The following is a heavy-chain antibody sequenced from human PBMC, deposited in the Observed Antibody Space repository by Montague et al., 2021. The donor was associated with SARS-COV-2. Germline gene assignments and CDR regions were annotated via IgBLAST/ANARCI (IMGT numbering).Heavy chain of an antibody. CDR3: ARDVRYYYDQ. V-gene: IGHV4-59*01. J-gene: IGHJ4*02. CDR2: VSYRGST. D-gene: IGHD3-10*01. Sequence: SETLSLTCSVSGGSMSSYHWVWIRQPPGKGLEWIGYVSYRGSTNYNLSLKSRVTISLDTSKNRFSLRVTSVTAADTAVYYCARDVRYYYDQWGQGILSPSPQ. CDR1: GGSMSSYH.